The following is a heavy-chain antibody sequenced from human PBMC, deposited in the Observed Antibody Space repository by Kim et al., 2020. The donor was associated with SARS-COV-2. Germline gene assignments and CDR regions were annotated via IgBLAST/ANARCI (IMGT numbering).Heavy chain of an antibody. Sequence: GESLKISCKASGYSFTTSWIAWVRQLPGKGLEWMGRIDPSDSYTIYSPPFQGHVTISADNSNSTAYLHLKASDTAIYYCARHGNFDYWGQGTLLTVSS. D-gene: IGHD1-26*01. J-gene: IGHJ4*02. V-gene: IGHV5-10-1*01. CDR3: ARHGNFDY. CDR1: GYSFTTSW. CDR2: IDPSDSYT.